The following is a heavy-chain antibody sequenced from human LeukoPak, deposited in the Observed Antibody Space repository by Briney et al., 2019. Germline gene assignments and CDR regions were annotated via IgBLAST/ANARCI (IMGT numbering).Heavy chain of an antibody. V-gene: IGHV3-74*01. Sequence: GGSLRLSCALSGFTFCSYWMDWVRQAPGKGLVWVSRISSDGSNTAYADSVKGRFTISRNNAKNTLYLQMSSLRTEDTAVYYCAKRGDGGAWYDYWGQGTLVIVSS. CDR1: GFTFCSYW. D-gene: IGHD6-19*01. CDR3: AKRGDGGAWYDY. CDR2: ISSDGSNT. J-gene: IGHJ4*02.